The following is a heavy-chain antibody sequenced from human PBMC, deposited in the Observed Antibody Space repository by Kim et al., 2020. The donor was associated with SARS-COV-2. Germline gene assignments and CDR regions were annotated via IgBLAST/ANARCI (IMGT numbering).Heavy chain of an antibody. D-gene: IGHD5-12*01. Sequence: SETLSLTCAVYGGSFSGYYWSWIRQPPGKGLEWIGEINHSGSTNYNPSLKSRVTISVDTSKNQFSLKLSSVTAADTAVYYCARGVDGYNLYYWGQGTLVTVSS. CDR3: ARGVDGYNLYY. CDR2: INHSGST. J-gene: IGHJ4*02. CDR1: GGSFSGYY. V-gene: IGHV4-34*01.